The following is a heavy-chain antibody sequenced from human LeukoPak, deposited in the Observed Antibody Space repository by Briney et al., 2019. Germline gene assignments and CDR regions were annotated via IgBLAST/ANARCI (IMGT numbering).Heavy chain of an antibody. CDR1: GYTLTVYY. V-gene: IGHV1-2*06. J-gene: IGHJ4*01. CDR3: AREGSGYTYGRGSYFDY. CDR2: INPNSGDT. Sequence: GASVKVSCKASGYTLTVYYIHWVRQAPGQGLEWMGRINPNSGDTNFAQKFQGRVTMTRDTSISTAYMDLSGLRPDDTAVYYCAREGSGYTYGRGSYFDYWGQGILVTVSS. D-gene: IGHD5-18*01.